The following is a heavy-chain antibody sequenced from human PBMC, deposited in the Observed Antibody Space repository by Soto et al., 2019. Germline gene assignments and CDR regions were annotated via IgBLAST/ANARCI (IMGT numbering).Heavy chain of an antibody. D-gene: IGHD3-22*01. CDR2: ISYDGSNK. V-gene: IGHV3-30*18. CDR1: GFTFSSYG. J-gene: IGHJ4*02. Sequence: QVQLVESGGGVVQPGRSLRLSCAASGFTFSSYGMHWVRQAPGKGLEWVAVISYDGSNKYYADSVKGRFTISRDNSKNALYLQMNSLRAEDTAVYYCAKDSVPGYDSSGYFDYWGQGTLVTVSS. CDR3: AKDSVPGYDSSGYFDY.